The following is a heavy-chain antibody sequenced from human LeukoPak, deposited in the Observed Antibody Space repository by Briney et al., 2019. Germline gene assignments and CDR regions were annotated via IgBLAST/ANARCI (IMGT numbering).Heavy chain of an antibody. CDR1: GGSISNYW. J-gene: IGHJ4*02. V-gene: IGHV4-59*01. CDR2: VFDSGGT. Sequence: SETLSLTCTVSGGSISNYWWSWXXQPXXKGLEWIGYVFDSGGTNYNPSLKSRVTISVDTSKKQFSLKLSSVTAADTAVYCCARGYSSSWNYFDYWGQGTLVTVSS. CDR3: ARGYSSSWNYFDY. D-gene: IGHD6-13*01.